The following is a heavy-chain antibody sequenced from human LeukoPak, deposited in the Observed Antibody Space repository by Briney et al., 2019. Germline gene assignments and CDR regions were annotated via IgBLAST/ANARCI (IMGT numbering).Heavy chain of an antibody. J-gene: IGHJ4*02. CDR2: ISSSGSTI. Sequence: GGSLRLSCAASGFTFSSYEMNWVRQAPGKGLEWVSYISSSGSTIYYADSVKGRFTISRDNSKNTLYLQMNSLRAEDTAVYYCAKDSTGVFYFDYWGQGTLVTISS. V-gene: IGHV3-48*03. CDR3: AKDSTGVFYFDY. CDR1: GFTFSSYE. D-gene: IGHD1-14*01.